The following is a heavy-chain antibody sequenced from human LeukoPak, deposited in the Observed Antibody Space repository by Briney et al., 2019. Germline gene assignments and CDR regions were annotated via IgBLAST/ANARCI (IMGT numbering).Heavy chain of an antibody. V-gene: IGHV3-30-3*01. CDR2: ISYDGSDK. D-gene: IGHD3-16*01. CDR1: GFTFSSYA. J-gene: IGHJ5*02. CDR3: ARGLVRVPIYNWFDP. Sequence: PGRSLRLSCAASGFTFSSYAMHWVRQAPGKGLEWVAVISYDGSDKYYADSVKGRFTLSSDNSKYTLYLQMNSLRAEDTAVYYCARGLVRVPIYNWFDPWGQGTRVTVSS.